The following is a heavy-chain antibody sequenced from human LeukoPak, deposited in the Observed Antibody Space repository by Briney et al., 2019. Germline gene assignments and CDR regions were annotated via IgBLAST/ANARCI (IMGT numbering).Heavy chain of an antibody. J-gene: IGHJ4*02. D-gene: IGHD4-17*01. Sequence: QPGGSLRLSCAASGFNFSSYWMDWVRQAPGKGLVWVSRINSDGSSTSYADSVKGRFTISRDNAKNTLYLQMNSLRAEDTAVYYCAREYYGDYEASLDYWGQGTLVTVSS. CDR1: GFNFSSYW. CDR2: INSDGSST. V-gene: IGHV3-74*01. CDR3: AREYYGDYEASLDY.